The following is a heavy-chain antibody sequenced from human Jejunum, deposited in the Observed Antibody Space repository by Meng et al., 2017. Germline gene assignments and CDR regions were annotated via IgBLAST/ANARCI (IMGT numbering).Heavy chain of an antibody. J-gene: IGHJ4*02. V-gene: IGHV6-1*01. Sequence: VQLHESGPGPVNPSQTLSLTCAISGDSVSSNSAAWNWIRQAPSRGLEWLGRTYYRSKWYNQYAVHVRSRITINPDTSKNQFSLHLDSVTPEDTAVYYCASWRYDHWGQGTLVTVSS. D-gene: IGHD1-1*01. CDR1: GDSVSSNSAA. CDR3: ASWRYDH. CDR2: TYYRSKWYN.